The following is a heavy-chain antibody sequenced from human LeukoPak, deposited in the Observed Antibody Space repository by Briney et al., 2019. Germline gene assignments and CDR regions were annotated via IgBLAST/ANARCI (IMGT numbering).Heavy chain of an antibody. CDR1: GFTFRKYG. CDR3: ARDMRGDYGDYSSSDYYYGMDV. D-gene: IGHD4-17*01. CDR2: IWYDGSNQ. J-gene: IGHJ6*02. V-gene: IGHV3-33*01. Sequence: PGGSLRFSCTASGFTFRKYGMHWVRQAPGKGLEWVGVIWYDGSNQIYADSVKGRFTISRDNSKNTLNLQMNSLRAEDTAVYYCARDMRGDYGDYSSSDYYYGMDVWGQGTTVTVSS.